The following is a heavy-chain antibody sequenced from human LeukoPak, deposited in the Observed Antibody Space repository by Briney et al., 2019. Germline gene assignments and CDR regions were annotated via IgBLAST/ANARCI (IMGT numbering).Heavy chain of an antibody. Sequence: PSETLSLTCTVSGGSISSYYWSWIRQPPGKGLEWIGYIYYSGSTNYNPSLKSRVTISVDTSKNQFSLKLSSVTAADTAVYCCARGAYYFDYWGQGTLVTVSS. CDR3: ARGAYYFDY. J-gene: IGHJ4*02. V-gene: IGHV4-59*01. CDR2: IYYSGST. CDR1: GGSISSYY.